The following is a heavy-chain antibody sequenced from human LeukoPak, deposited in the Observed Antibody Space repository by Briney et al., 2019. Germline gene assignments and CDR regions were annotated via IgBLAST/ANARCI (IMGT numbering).Heavy chain of an antibody. V-gene: IGHV1-8*01. Sequence: ASVKVSCKASGYTFTSYDINWVRQATGQGLEWMGWMNPNSGNTGYAQKFQGRVTMTRNTSISTAYMELSSLRSEDTAVYYCARLGYYDYIWGSYRYTELDYWGQGTLVTVPS. CDR1: GYTFTSYD. D-gene: IGHD3-16*02. J-gene: IGHJ4*02. CDR2: MNPNSGNT. CDR3: ARLGYYDYIWGSYRYTELDY.